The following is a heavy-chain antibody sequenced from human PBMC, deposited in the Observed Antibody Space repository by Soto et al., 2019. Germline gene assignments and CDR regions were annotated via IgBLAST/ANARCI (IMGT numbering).Heavy chain of an antibody. D-gene: IGHD3-22*01. J-gene: IGHJ6*02. V-gene: IGHV1-2*04. Sequence: VASVKVSCKASGYTFGAYYLHWVRQAPGQGLEWMGWINPNSGATNYAQKYQGWVTMTRDTSISTAYMEMNRLRSDDTAVYYCAKDERSGWGWYAMDVWGQGTKVTVSS. CDR3: AKDERSGWGWYAMDV. CDR1: GYTFGAYY. CDR2: INPNSGAT.